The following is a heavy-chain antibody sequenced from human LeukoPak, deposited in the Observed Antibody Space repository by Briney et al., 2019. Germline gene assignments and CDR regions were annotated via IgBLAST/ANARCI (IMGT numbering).Heavy chain of an antibody. CDR3: ARGTLAGSFLGY. D-gene: IGHD6-19*01. V-gene: IGHV3-23*01. Sequence: GGSLRLSCTASGFTFSTYAMTWVRQAPGKGLEWVSDVSDNGGDTSYADSVKGRFSISRDNAKNTVYLQMDSLRAEDTAQYYCARGTLAGSFLGYWGQGTLVTVSS. CDR1: GFTFSTYA. J-gene: IGHJ4*02. CDR2: VSDNGGDT.